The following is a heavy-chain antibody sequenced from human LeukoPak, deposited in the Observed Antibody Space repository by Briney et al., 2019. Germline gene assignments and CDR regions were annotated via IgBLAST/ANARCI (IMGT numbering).Heavy chain of an antibody. CDR2: INPNSGDT. CDR3: ARPYSSGWQPFDY. Sequence: ASVKVSCKASGYTFTGYYMHWVRQAPGQGLEWMGWINPNSGDTHFSQKFQGRVTMTRDTSISTAYMELNRLRSDDTAVYYCARPYSSGWQPFDYWGQGTLVTVSS. J-gene: IGHJ4*02. D-gene: IGHD6-19*01. V-gene: IGHV1-2*02. CDR1: GYTFTGYY.